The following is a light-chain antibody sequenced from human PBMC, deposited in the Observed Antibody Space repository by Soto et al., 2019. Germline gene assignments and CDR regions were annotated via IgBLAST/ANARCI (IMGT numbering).Light chain of an antibody. CDR1: QSVSSRH. CDR3: QQYGSSPPYT. CDR2: GAS. J-gene: IGKJ2*01. Sequence: EIVLTQSPGTLSLSPGERATLSCRASQSVSSRHLAWYQQKPGQAPRLLMYGASSRATGIPDRFSGSRSGTDFTITISSLEPEDYAVYYCQQYGSSPPYTFGQGTKLEMK. V-gene: IGKV3-20*01.